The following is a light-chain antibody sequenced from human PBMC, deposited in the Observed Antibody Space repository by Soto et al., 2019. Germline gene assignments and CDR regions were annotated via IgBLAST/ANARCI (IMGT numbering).Light chain of an antibody. J-gene: IGKJ4*01. V-gene: IGKV2-28*01. CDR2: WAS. CDR1: RSILSSNGYNY. Sequence: IVMTQSPLSLPVTPGEPASISCRSSRSILSSNGYNYLDWYVQRQGQSPQLLIYWASNRASGVPDRFSGSGSGTEFTLKISRVDAGDVGVYYCMHGLTTPLTFGGGTKVEIK. CDR3: MHGLTTPLT.